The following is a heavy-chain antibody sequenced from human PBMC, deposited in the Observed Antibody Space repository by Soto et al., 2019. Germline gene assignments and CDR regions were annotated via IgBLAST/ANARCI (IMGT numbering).Heavy chain of an antibody. CDR1: EFTFDKYY. D-gene: IGHD1-20*01. J-gene: IGHJ6*02. CDR3: ARGNWNYYYGFDV. Sequence: GGSLRLFCAASEFTFDKYYMTWVCQAPGKGPEWVANIKPDGSEQYYVDSVKGRFTISRDNANNSLYLQMNSLRAEDTAVYFCARGNWNYYYGFDVWGQGTTVTVSS. V-gene: IGHV3-7*01. CDR2: IKPDGSEQ.